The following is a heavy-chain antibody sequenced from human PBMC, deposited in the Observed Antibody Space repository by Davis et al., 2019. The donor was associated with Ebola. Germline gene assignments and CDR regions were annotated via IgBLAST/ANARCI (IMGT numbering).Heavy chain of an antibody. D-gene: IGHD1-26*01. CDR3: VLGAGYFDY. CDR1: GGSFSGYY. Sequence: PGGSLRLSCAVYGGSFSGYYWSWIRQPPGKGLEWIGEINHSGSTNYNPSLKSRVTISVDTSKNQFSLKLSSVTAADTAVYYCVLGAGYFDYWGQGTLVTVSS. CDR2: INHSGST. J-gene: IGHJ4*02. V-gene: IGHV4-34*01.